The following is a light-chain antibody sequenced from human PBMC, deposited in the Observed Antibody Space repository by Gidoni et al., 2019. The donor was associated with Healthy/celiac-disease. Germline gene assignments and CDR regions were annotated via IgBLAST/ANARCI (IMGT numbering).Light chain of an antibody. Sequence: EIVLTQSPATLSLSPGERATLSCRASQSVSSYLAWYQQKPGQAPRLLIYDASNRATGIPARFSGSGSGTDFTLTISSLEPEDFAVYYCQPRSNWQLTFGGXTKVEIK. CDR2: DAS. CDR3: QPRSNWQLT. CDR1: QSVSSY. V-gene: IGKV3-11*01. J-gene: IGKJ4*01.